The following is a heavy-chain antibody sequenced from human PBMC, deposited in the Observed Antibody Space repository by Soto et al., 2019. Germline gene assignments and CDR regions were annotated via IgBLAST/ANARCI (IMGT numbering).Heavy chain of an antibody. D-gene: IGHD2-2*01. Sequence: GGSLRLSCAASGFTFSSYSMNWVRQAPGKGLEWVSSISSSSSYIYYADSVKGRFTISRDNAKNSLYLQMNSLRAEDTAVYYCARVPNFDCSSTSCHGYYWGQGTLVTVSS. V-gene: IGHV3-21*01. CDR3: ARVPNFDCSSTSCHGYY. CDR2: ISSSSSYI. CDR1: GFTFSSYS. J-gene: IGHJ4*02.